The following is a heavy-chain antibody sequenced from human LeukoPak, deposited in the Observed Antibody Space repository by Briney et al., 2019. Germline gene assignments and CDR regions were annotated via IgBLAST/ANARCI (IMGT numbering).Heavy chain of an antibody. D-gene: IGHD3-22*01. Sequence: SETLSLTCTVSGGSISSYYWSWIRQPPGKGLGWIGYIYYSGSTNYNPSLKSRVTISVDTSKNQFSLKLSSVTAADTAVYYCARESYYYDNPFIDYWGQGTLVTVSS. J-gene: IGHJ4*02. CDR3: ARESYYYDNPFIDY. CDR1: GGSISSYY. V-gene: IGHV4-59*01. CDR2: IYYSGST.